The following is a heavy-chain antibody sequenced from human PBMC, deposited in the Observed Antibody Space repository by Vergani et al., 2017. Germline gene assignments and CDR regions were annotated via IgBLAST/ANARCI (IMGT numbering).Heavy chain of an antibody. CDR2: INSDGRT. V-gene: IGHV3-66*02. CDR3: TRSECSGTTCYGHYFDL. Sequence: VELLESGGGLAQPGGSLRVSCSASGFRVTTCYMSWVRQAPGKGLEWVSVINSDGRTSYAESVRGRFTISRDTSRNAVYLQMNILRVEDTGVYYCTRSECSGTTCYGHYFDLWGHGILVTVSS. J-gene: IGHJ4*01. CDR1: GFRVTTCY. D-gene: IGHD2-15*01.